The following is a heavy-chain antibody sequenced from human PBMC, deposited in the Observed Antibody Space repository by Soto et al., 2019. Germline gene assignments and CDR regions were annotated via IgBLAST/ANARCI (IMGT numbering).Heavy chain of an antibody. Sequence: EVQVVESGGGLVQPGGSLRLSCAASGFTFSDHYMDWVRQAPGKGLEWVGRIRNKANSYTTEFAASVKGRFTISRDDSKNSLYLQMNSLKTEDTAVYYCAVVRGSFLDQWGQGTLVTVSS. CDR1: GFTFSDHY. V-gene: IGHV3-72*01. D-gene: IGHD3-10*01. CDR3: AVVRGSFLDQ. CDR2: IRNKANSYTT. J-gene: IGHJ4*02.